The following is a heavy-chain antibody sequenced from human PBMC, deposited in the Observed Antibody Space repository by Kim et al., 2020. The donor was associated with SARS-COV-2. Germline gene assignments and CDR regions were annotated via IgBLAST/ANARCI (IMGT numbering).Heavy chain of an antibody. V-gene: IGHV3-33*01. CDR1: GFTFSSYG. J-gene: IGHJ6*02. Sequence: GGSLRLSCAASGFTFSSYGMHWVRQAPGKGLEWVAVIWYDGSNKYYADSVKGRFTISRDNSKNTLYLQMNSLRAEGTAVYYCARDTRDYYGMDVWGQGTTVTVSS. CDR3: ARDTRDYYGMDV. CDR2: IWYDGSNK.